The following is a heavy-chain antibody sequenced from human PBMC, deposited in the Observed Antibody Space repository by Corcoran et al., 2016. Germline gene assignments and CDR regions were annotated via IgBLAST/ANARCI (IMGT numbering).Heavy chain of an antibody. CDR1: GYNFADYW. J-gene: IGHJ4*02. D-gene: IGHD3-22*01. CDR3: ARRAHSSPYYPSSDS. CDR2: IYPGDSDT. V-gene: IGHV5-51*01. Sequence: EVQLVQSGAEVKKPGESLKISCEVSGYNFADYWIGWVRQMPGKGLEWMGIIYPGDSDTRYSPSFPGLVPLAADKSINTAYLRWSSLKASDTAMYYWARRAHSSPYYPSSDSWGQGTLVTVSS.